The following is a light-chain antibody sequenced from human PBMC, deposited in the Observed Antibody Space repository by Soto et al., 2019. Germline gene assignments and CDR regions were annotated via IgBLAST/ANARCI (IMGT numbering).Light chain of an antibody. CDR1: QGISSW. Sequence: DIQMTQSPSSVSASVGDRFTITCRASQGISSWLAWYQQKQGKAPKXXIYAASSLQSGVPSRFSGSGSGTDFTLTISSLQPEDFETYYCQQSYSTPITFGQGTRLEIK. J-gene: IGKJ5*01. CDR2: AAS. V-gene: IGKV1-12*01. CDR3: QQSYSTPIT.